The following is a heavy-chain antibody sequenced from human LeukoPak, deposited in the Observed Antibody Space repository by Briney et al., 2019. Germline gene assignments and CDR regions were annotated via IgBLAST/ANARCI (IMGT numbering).Heavy chain of an antibody. Sequence: GGSLRLSCAASGFTFSRYAMNWVRQAPGKGLEWVSALSGSATTAFYADSEKGRFTISRDNSKNTLYPQVNSLRADDTAVYYCANSGLNRFEYWGQGALVTVSS. D-gene: IGHD2-15*01. V-gene: IGHV3-23*01. J-gene: IGHJ4*02. CDR2: LSGSATTA. CDR1: GFTFSRYA. CDR3: ANSGLNRFEY.